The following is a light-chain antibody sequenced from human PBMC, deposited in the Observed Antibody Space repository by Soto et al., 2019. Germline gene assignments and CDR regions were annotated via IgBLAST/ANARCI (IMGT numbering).Light chain of an antibody. Sequence: DIQMTQSPSTLSASVGDRVTITCRARQTINRWLAWYQQRPGKAPNLLIHKASTLEAGVPSRFSGSASGTEFTLTISSLQPDDFAVYFCLQYNVYPLSFGGGTKVEIK. CDR1: QTINRW. J-gene: IGKJ4*01. CDR2: KAS. CDR3: LQYNVYPLS. V-gene: IGKV1-5*03.